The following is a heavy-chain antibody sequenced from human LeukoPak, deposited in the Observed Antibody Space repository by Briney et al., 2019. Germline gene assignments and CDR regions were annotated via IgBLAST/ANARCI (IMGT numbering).Heavy chain of an antibody. D-gene: IGHD6-13*01. V-gene: IGHV4-39*07. CDR2: IYYSGST. CDR1: GGSISSSSYY. CDR3: ARDLQQLVTGGWFDP. J-gene: IGHJ5*02. Sequence: PSETLSLTCTVSGGSISSSSYYWGWFRQPPGKGLEWIGSIYYSGSTYYNPSLKSRVTISVDTSKNQFSLKLSPVTAADTAVCYCARDLQQLVTGGWFDPWGQGTLVTVSS.